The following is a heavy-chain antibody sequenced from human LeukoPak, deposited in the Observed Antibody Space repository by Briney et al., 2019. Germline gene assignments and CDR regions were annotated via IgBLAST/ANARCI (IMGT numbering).Heavy chain of an antibody. D-gene: IGHD2-2*01. Sequence: GGSLRLSCAASGFTFSSYAMPWVRQAPGERLVWVSDVSPDGVSTAYADSVKGRFTISRDNAKNTLYLQMNSLRAEDTAVYYCTRTLCSSTSNCFDYWGQGTLVAVSS. CDR2: VSPDGVST. V-gene: IGHV3-74*01. CDR3: TRTLCSSTSNCFDY. CDR1: GFTFSSYA. J-gene: IGHJ4*02.